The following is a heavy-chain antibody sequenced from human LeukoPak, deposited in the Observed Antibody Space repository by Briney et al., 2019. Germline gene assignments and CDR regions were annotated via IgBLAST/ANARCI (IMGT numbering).Heavy chain of an antibody. CDR1: GGSISSYY. V-gene: IGHV4-59*01. D-gene: IGHD3-22*01. CDR2: IYYSGST. Sequence: SETLSLTCTVSGGSISSYYWSWIRQPPGKGLEWIGYIYYSGSTDYNPSLKSRVTMSVATSKNQFSLRLSSVTAADTAVYDCARLGRSGYYFDYWGQGLLVTVSS. J-gene: IGHJ4*02. CDR3: ARLGRSGYYFDY.